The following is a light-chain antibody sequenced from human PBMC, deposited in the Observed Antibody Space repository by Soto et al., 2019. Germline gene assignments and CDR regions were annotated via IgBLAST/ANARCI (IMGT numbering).Light chain of an antibody. J-gene: IGKJ1*01. CDR3: QQYGSSPRT. Sequence: EIVLTQSPATLSLSPCDGATLSCRASQSVSSYLAWYQQKPGQAPRLLIYDASSRATGIPDRFSGSGSGTDFTLTISRLEPEDFAVYYCQQYGSSPRTFGQGTKVDIK. CDR1: QSVSSY. V-gene: IGKV3-20*01. CDR2: DAS.